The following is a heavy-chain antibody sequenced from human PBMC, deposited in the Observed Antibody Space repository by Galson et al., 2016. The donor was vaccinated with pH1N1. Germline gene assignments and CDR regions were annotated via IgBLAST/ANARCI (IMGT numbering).Heavy chain of an antibody. CDR2: IYYSGNT. J-gene: IGHJ3*02. Sequence: SETLSLTCAVSSYSIASDSYWAWIRQPPGKGLEWIGTIYYSGNTYCNPSLKSRISISVDTSKNIFSLNLSSVTAADTAIYYCAREGSYDSSESGDAFDIWGQGTMVTVSS. CDR1: SYSIASDSY. CDR3: AREGSYDSSESGDAFDI. V-gene: IGHV4-38-2*02. D-gene: IGHD3-22*01.